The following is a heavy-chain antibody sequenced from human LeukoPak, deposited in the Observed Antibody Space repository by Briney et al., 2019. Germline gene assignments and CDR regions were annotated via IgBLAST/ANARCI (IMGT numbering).Heavy chain of an antibody. J-gene: IGHJ6*02. V-gene: IGHV3-23*01. CDR3: ARTLVVVMYYGMDV. CDR1: GFTYSSYA. CDR2: ISGSGGST. D-gene: IGHD3-22*01. Sequence: GGSLRLSCAASGFTYSSYAMSWVRQAPGKGLEWVSAISGSGGSTYYADSVKGRFTISRDNSKNTLYLQMNSLRAEDTAVYYCARTLVVVMYYGMDVWGQGTTVTVS.